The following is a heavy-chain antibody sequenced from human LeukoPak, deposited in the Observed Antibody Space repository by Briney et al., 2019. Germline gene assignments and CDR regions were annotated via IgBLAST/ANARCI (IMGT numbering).Heavy chain of an antibody. V-gene: IGHV4-34*01. CDR3: VRVKGYYYYMDV. Sequence: SETLSLTCAVYGGSFSAYYWSWIRQPPGKGLEWIGEISHGGSTNYNPSLKSRVTISVDTSKNQFSLKLRSVTAADTAVYYCVRVKGYYYYMDVWGRGTTVTVSS. CDR2: ISHGGST. J-gene: IGHJ6*03. CDR1: GGSFSAYY.